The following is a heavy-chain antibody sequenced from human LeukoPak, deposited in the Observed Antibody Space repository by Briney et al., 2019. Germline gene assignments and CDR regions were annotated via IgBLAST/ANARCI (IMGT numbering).Heavy chain of an antibody. CDR2: ISAYNGNT. V-gene: IGHV1-18*01. CDR3: ARQMVRGVIGYYYMDV. CDR1: GYTFTSYG. D-gene: IGHD3-10*01. J-gene: IGHJ6*03. Sequence: APVKVSCKASGYTFTSYGISWVRQAPGQGLEWMGWISAYNGNTNYAQKLQGRVTMTTDTSTSTAYMELRSLRSDDTAVYYCARQMVRGVIGYYYMDVWGKGTTVTVSS.